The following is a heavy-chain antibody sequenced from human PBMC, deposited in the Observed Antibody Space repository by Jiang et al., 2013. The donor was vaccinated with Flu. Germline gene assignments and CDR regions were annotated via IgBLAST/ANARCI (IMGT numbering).Heavy chain of an antibody. V-gene: IGHV4-59*08. Sequence: LLKPSETLSLTCTVSGGSISSYYWSWIRQPPGKGLEWIGYIYYSGSTNYNPSLKSRVTISVDTSKNQFSLKLSSVTAADTAVYYCARLYSTAFDPWGQGTLVT. D-gene: IGHD2-8*01. CDR1: GGSISSYY. CDR2: IYYSGST. J-gene: IGHJ5*02. CDR3: ARLYSTAFDP.